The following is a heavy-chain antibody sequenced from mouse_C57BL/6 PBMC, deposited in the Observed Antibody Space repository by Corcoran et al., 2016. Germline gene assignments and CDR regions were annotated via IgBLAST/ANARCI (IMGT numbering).Heavy chain of an antibody. J-gene: IGHJ4*01. CDR1: GYTFTTYG. CDR3: ARTGIYDSKYYYAMDY. D-gene: IGHD2-5*01. V-gene: IGHV9-3*01. Sequence: QIQLVQSGPELKKPGETVKISCKASGYTFTTYGLSWVKQAPGKGLKWMGWINTYSGVPTYADDFKGRFAFSLETSASIAYLQINNLKNEDTATYFCARTGIYDSKYYYAMDYWGQGTSVTVSS. CDR2: INTYSGVP.